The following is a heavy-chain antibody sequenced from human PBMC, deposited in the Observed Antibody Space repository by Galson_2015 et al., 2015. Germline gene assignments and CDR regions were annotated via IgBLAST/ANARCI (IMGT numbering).Heavy chain of an antibody. CDR1: GFTFSSYG. D-gene: IGHD2/OR15-2a*01. CDR2: IWYDGSNK. Sequence: SLRLSCAASGFTFSSYGMHWVRQAPGKGLEWVAIIWYDGSNKYYTDSVKGRFTISRDNSQNTLYLQMNSLRAEDTAVYYCARDGNIATAVGSYHWFDPWGQGTLVTVSS. J-gene: IGHJ5*02. V-gene: IGHV3-33*01. CDR3: ARDGNIATAVGSYHWFDP.